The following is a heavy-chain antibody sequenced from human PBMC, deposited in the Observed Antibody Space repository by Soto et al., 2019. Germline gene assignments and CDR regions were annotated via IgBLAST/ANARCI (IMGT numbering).Heavy chain of an antibody. J-gene: IGHJ6*02. Sequence: VQLVQSGAEVKKPGSSVKVSCRASGATFRSYAFTWVRQAPGQGLEWMGGISPIFGSTIYARQFQGRVTITAYDSASTAYMELNSLRSEDTAVYYCAGDYGVYDWYGMDVWGQGTTVPVSS. CDR2: ISPIFGST. D-gene: IGHD4-17*01. CDR1: GATFRSYA. CDR3: AGDYGVYDWYGMDV. V-gene: IGHV1-69*01.